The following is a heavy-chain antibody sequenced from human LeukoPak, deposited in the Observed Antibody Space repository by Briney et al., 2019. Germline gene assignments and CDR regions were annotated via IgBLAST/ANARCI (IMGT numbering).Heavy chain of an antibody. V-gene: IGHV3-30*18. CDR3: AKPRIVVVVAATPSSDY. D-gene: IGHD2-15*01. J-gene: IGHJ4*02. CDR2: ISYDGSNK. CDR1: GFTFSSYA. Sequence: PGGSLRLSCAASGFTFSSYAMSWVRQTPGKGLEWVAVISYDGSNKYYADSVKGRFTISRDNSKNTLYLQMNSLRAEDTAVYYCAKPRIVVVVAATPSSDYWGQGTLVTVSS.